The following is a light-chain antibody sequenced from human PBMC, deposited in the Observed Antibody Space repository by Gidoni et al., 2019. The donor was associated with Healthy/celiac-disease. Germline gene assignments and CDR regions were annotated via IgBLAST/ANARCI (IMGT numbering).Light chain of an antibody. V-gene: IGKV3-20*01. CDR3: QQYGSAPPMYT. Sequence: EIVLTQPPGTLSLSPGDRATLPCRASQSVSSSYLAWYQQKPGQAPRLLIYGASRRATGIPVRFSVSGSGSDFTLTISILEPEDFAVYYCQQYGSAPPMYTFGQGTKLEIK. CDR2: GAS. J-gene: IGKJ2*01. CDR1: QSVSSSY.